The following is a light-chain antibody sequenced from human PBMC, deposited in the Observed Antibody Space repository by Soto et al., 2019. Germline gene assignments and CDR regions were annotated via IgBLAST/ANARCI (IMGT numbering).Light chain of an antibody. J-gene: IGLJ3*02. CDR3: QVWDSSTVV. CDR2: RDT. Sequence: SYELTQPLSVSVALGQTARITCGGKNIGSKNVHWYQLNPGQAPVLVIYRDTNRPSGIPERFSGSNSGNTATLAISGAQVGDDADYYCQVWDSSTVVFGGGTKLTVL. V-gene: IGLV3-9*01. CDR1: NIGSKN.